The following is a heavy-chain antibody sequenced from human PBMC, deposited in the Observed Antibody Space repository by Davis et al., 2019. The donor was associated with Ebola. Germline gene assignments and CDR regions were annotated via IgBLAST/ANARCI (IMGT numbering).Heavy chain of an antibody. Sequence: GESLKISCAASGFTFSSYSMNWVRQAPGKGLEWVSSISSSSSYIYYADSVKGRFTISRDNAKNSLYLQMNSLRAEDTAVYYCARSGYCSSTSCYEVDYWGQGTLVTVSS. D-gene: IGHD2-2*01. CDR2: ISSSSSYI. CDR3: ARSGYCSSTSCYEVDY. CDR1: GFTFSSYS. V-gene: IGHV3-21*01. J-gene: IGHJ4*02.